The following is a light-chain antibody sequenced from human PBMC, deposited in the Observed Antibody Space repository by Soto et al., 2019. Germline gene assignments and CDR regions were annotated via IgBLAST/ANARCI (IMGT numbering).Light chain of an antibody. Sequence: EIVLTQTPGTLSFSPGERATLYCTASQSVSSTYLAWYRQKPGQAPRLLIYGASSRATGIPDRFSGSGSATDFTLIISRLEPEDFAVYYCQQYAGSPWTFGQGTKVDIK. CDR2: GAS. J-gene: IGKJ1*01. CDR1: QSVSSTY. V-gene: IGKV3-20*01. CDR3: QQYAGSPWT.